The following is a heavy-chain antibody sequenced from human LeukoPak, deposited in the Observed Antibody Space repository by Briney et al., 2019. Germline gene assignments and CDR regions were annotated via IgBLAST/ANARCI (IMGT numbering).Heavy chain of an antibody. J-gene: IGHJ5*02. D-gene: IGHD3-3*01. Sequence: GGSLRLSCAASGFTFGDYYMTWIRQAPGKGLEWVSYISNSGNTIKEADSVKGRFTISRDNAQNSLFLQMKSLRAEDTAVYYCAKDLYDFWSNNWFDPWGQGTLVTVSS. CDR1: GFTFGDYY. CDR3: AKDLYDFWSNNWFDP. V-gene: IGHV3-11*01. CDR2: ISNSGNTI.